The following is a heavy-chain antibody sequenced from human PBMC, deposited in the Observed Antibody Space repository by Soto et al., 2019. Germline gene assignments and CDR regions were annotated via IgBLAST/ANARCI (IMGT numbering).Heavy chain of an antibody. Sequence: ASVKVSCKASGLTFSDAAVQWVRQRRGHRLEWIGWIVVGSGNTNYAQDFQGRVTITRDMTTNTVFMELSSLRSEDSAVFFCAAVVVTYDNSGYYFDGFDTWGQGTMVTVSS. V-gene: IGHV1-58*01. CDR3: AAVVVTYDNSGYYFDGFDT. CDR1: GLTFSDAA. J-gene: IGHJ3*02. D-gene: IGHD3-22*01. CDR2: IVVGSGNT.